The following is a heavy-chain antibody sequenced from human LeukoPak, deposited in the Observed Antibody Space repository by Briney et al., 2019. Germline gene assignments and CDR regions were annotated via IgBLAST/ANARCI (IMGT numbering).Heavy chain of an antibody. D-gene: IGHD1-26*01. CDR1: GFTVSSNY. J-gene: IGHJ4*02. Sequence: PGGSLRLSWAASGFTVSSNYMSWVRQAPGKGLEWVSVIYSGGSTYYADSVKGRFTTSRDNSKNTLYLQMNSLRAEDTAVYYCAKSGATSYFDYWGQGTLVTVSS. CDR3: AKSGATSYFDY. V-gene: IGHV3-53*01. CDR2: IYSGGST.